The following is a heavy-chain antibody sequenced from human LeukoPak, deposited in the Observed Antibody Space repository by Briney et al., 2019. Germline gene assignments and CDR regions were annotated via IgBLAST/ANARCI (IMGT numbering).Heavy chain of an antibody. V-gene: IGHV4-34*01. CDR1: GGSFSGYY. J-gene: IGHJ4*02. CDR3: ARLNCSGGSCYSGLYDY. D-gene: IGHD2-15*01. CDR2: INHSGST. Sequence: SETLSLTCAVYGGSFSGYYWSWIRQPSGKGLEWIGEINHSGSTNYNPSLKSRVTISVDTSKNQFSLKLSSVTAADTAVYYCARLNCSGGSCYSGLYDYWGQGTLVTVSS.